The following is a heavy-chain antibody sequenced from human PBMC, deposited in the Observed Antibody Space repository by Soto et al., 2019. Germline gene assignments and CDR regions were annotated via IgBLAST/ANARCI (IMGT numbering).Heavy chain of an antibody. Sequence: QVQLVQSGAEMKKPGASVKVSCKASGYTFTSYDINWVRQATGQGLEWMGWMNPNSGNTGYAQKFQGRVTMTRNTSISTAYMELSSLRSEDTAVYYCARRIRANYYYYIDVWGKGTTVTVSS. V-gene: IGHV1-8*01. CDR2: MNPNSGNT. J-gene: IGHJ6*03. CDR3: ARRIRANYYYYIDV. CDR1: GYTFTSYD. D-gene: IGHD3-10*01.